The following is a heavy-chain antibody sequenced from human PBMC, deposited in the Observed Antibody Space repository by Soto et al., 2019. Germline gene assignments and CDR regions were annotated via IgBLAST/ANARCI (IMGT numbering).Heavy chain of an antibody. CDR1: GFTFSSYA. D-gene: IGHD3-3*01. CDR3: ARDLLPVFVGVVTTFDY. V-gene: IGHV3-21*01. J-gene: IGHJ4*02. CDR2: ISSSSSYI. Sequence: PGGSLRLSCAASGFTFSSYAMSWVRQAPGKGLEWVSSISSSSSYIYYADSVKGRFTISRDNAKNSLYLQMNSLRAEDTAVYYCARDLLPVFVGVVTTFDYWGQGTLVTVSS.